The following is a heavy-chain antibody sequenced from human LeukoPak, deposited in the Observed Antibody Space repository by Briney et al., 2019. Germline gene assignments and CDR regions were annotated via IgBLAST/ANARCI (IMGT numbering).Heavy chain of an antibody. D-gene: IGHD3-16*02. CDR3: ARIGSDYVWGSYRYRDY. V-gene: IGHV3-48*03. Sequence: GGSLRLSCAASGFTFSSYEMNWVRQAPGKGLEWVSYISSSGSTIYYADSVKGRFTISRDNAKNSLYLQMNSLRAEDTAVYYCARIGSDYVWGSYRYRDYWGQGTLVTVSS. CDR2: ISSSGSTI. J-gene: IGHJ4*02. CDR1: GFTFSSYE.